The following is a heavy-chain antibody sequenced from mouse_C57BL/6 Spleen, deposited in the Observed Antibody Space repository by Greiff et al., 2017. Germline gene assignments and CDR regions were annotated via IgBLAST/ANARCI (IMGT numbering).Heavy chain of an antibody. CDR1: GFTFSDYG. CDR3: ARNYGSIYAMDY. CDR2: ISSGSSTI. Sequence: EVQLMESGGGLVKPGGSLKLSCAASGFTFSDYGMHWVRQAPEKGLEWVAYISSGSSTIYYADTVKGRFTISRDNAKNTLFLQMHSLRSEDTAMYYCARNYGSIYAMDYWGQGTSVTVSS. J-gene: IGHJ4*01. D-gene: IGHD1-1*01. V-gene: IGHV5-17*01.